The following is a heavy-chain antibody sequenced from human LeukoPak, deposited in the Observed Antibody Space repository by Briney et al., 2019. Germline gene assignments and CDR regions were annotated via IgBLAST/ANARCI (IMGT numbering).Heavy chain of an antibody. Sequence: SGGSLRLSCAASGFTFDDYAMHWVRQAPGKGLEWVSGISWNSGSIGYADSVKGRFTISRDNAKNSLYLQMNSLRAEDTALYYCAKDISYGDNYYYYGMDVWGQGTTVTVSS. D-gene: IGHD4-17*01. J-gene: IGHJ6*02. CDR2: ISWNSGSI. V-gene: IGHV3-9*01. CDR1: GFTFDDYA. CDR3: AKDISYGDNYYYYGMDV.